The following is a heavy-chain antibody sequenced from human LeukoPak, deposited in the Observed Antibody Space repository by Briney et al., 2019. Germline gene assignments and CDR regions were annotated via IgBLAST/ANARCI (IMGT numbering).Heavy chain of an antibody. V-gene: IGHV4-39*07. D-gene: IGHD6-13*01. CDR3: ARVGIAAAVDAFDI. Sequence: SETLSLTCTVSGGSISSSSYYWGWIRQPPGKGLEWIGSIYYSGSTYYNPSLKSRVTISVDTSKNQFSLKPSSVTAADTAVYYCARVGIAAAVDAFDIWGQGTMVTVSS. CDR2: IYYSGST. CDR1: GGSISSSSYY. J-gene: IGHJ3*02.